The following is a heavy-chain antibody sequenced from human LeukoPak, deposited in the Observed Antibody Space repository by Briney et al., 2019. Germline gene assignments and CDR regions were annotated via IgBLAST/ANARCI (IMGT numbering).Heavy chain of an antibody. V-gene: IGHV3-15*01. J-gene: IGHJ4*02. CDR2: IQSKTDGGTT. Sequence: GGSLRLSCAASGLTFSNVWMSWARQAPGEGLEWVGHIQSKTDGGTTNYAAPVKGRFTISRDDSKNTLYLQMSSLKTEDTAVYYCVGAFLGYWGQGTLVTVSS. D-gene: IGHD3-16*01. CDR3: VGAFLGY. CDR1: GLTFSNVW.